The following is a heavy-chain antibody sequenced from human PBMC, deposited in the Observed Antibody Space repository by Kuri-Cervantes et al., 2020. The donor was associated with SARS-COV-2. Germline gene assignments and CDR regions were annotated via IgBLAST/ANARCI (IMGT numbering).Heavy chain of an antibody. CDR1: GGSISSYY. D-gene: IGHD3-10*01. CDR2: IYYSGST. V-gene: IGHV4-59*12. CDR3: ARGRIWFGNAFDY. Sequence: SETLSLTCTVSGGSISSYYWSWIRQPPGKGLEWIGYIYYSGSTNYNPSLKSRVTISVDTSKNQFSLKLSSVTAADTAVYYCARGRIWFGNAFDYWGQGTLVTASS. J-gene: IGHJ4*02.